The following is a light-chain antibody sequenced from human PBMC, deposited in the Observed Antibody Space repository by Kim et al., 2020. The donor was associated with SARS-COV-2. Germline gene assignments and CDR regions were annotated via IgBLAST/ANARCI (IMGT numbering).Light chain of an antibody. J-gene: IGKJ1*01. CDR2: DAT. CDR1: QTIKNR. Sequence: SPGESATLSCRAIQTIKNRLVWYQHKPGQSPRLLIYDATTRATGIPARFIGSGSETDFTLTISNLQSEDFAVYYCQQSNNWPPLTFGQGTKVDIK. V-gene: IGKV3-15*01. CDR3: QQSNNWPPLT.